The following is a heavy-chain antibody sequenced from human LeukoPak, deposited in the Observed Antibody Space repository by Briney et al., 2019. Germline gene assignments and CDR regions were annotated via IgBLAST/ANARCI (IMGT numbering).Heavy chain of an antibody. J-gene: IGHJ4*02. V-gene: IGHV1-46*01. CDR1: GYTFTSYY. CDR2: IHPSGGST. Sequence: ASVKVSCKASGYTFTSYYVHWIRQAPGQGPQWMGVIHPSGGSTSLAQKFQGRVTMSRDTSTSTVYMELSSLRSEDTAVYYCARMDMDPAMVTNFFEYWGQGTLVIVSS. CDR3: ARMDMDPAMVTNFFEY. D-gene: IGHD5-18*01.